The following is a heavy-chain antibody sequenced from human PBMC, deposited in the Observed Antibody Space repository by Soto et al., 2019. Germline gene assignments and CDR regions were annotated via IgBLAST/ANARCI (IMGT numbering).Heavy chain of an antibody. CDR2: ISYDGSNK. CDR1: RFTFSSYA. D-gene: IGHD2-2*01. Sequence: PCRSLRLSCSASRFTFSSYAMQWVRQALGKGLEWVAVISYDGSNKYYADSVKGRLTISRDNSKNTLYLQMNSLRAEDTPVYYCAREGYIVVVPAAIWSWFEPWGQGTLVRISS. CDR3: AREGYIVVVPAAIWSWFEP. V-gene: IGHV3-30-3*01. J-gene: IGHJ5*02.